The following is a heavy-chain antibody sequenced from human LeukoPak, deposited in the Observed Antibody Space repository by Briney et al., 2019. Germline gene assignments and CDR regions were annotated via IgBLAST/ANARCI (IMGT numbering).Heavy chain of an antibody. D-gene: IGHD3-9*01. V-gene: IGHV4-31*03. CDR2: ISYTGST. Sequence: SETLSLTCTVSGGSLSSGTYFWTWIRQHPGKGLEWIGYISYTGSTYYNPSLKSRVIISVDTSKNQFSLNLWSLTAADTAVYYCARAGFDILTGSTERFDPWGQGALVTVSS. CDR3: ARAGFDILTGSTERFDP. CDR1: GGSLSSGTYF. J-gene: IGHJ5*02.